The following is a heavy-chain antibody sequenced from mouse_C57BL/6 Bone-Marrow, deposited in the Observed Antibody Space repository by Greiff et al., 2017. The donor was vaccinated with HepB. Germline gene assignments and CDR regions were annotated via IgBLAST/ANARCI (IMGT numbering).Heavy chain of an antibody. V-gene: IGHV2-5*01. CDR2: IWRGGST. Sequence: VHLVESGPGLVQPSQSLSITCTVSGFSLTSYGVHWVRQSPGKGLEWLGVIWRGGSTDYNAAFMSRLSITKDNSKSQVFFKMNSLQADDTAIYYCAKSEGQLYYFDYWGQGTTLTVSS. J-gene: IGHJ2*01. CDR3: AKSEGQLYYFDY. CDR1: GFSLTSYG.